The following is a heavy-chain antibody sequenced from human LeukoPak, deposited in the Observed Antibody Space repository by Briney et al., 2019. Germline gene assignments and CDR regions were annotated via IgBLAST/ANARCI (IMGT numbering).Heavy chain of an antibody. CDR1: GGSISSYY. D-gene: IGHD3-22*01. Sequence: PSETLSLTCTVSGGSISSYYWSWIRQPPGKGLEWIGYIYYSGSTNYNPSLKSRVTISVDTSKNQFSLKLSSVTAADTAVYYCARHIPTRYDSNAFDIWGQGTMVTVSS. V-gene: IGHV4-59*08. J-gene: IGHJ3*02. CDR2: IYYSGST. CDR3: ARHIPTRYDSNAFDI.